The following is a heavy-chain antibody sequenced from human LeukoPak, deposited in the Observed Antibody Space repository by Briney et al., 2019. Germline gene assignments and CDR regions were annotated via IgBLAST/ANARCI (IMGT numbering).Heavy chain of an antibody. Sequence: PSETLSLTCTVSGGSISSGGYYWSWIRQHPGKGLEWIGYIYYSGSTNYNPSLKSRVTISVDTSKNQFSLKLSSVTAADTAVYYCARARNPRDYDFWSGTNYFDYWGQGTLVTVSS. CDR2: IYYSGST. D-gene: IGHD3-3*01. CDR1: GGSISSGGYY. CDR3: ARARNPRDYDFWSGTNYFDY. V-gene: IGHV4-61*08. J-gene: IGHJ4*02.